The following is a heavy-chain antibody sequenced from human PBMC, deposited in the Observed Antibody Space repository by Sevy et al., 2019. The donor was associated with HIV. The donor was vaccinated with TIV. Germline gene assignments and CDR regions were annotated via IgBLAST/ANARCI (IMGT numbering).Heavy chain of an antibody. CDR1: GGSISSSNW. J-gene: IGHJ4*02. D-gene: IGHD3-16*02. V-gene: IGHV4-4*02. Sequence: GSLRLSCAVSGGSISSSNWWSWVRQPPGKGLEWIGEIYHSGSTNYNPSLKSRVTISVDKSKNQFSLKLSSVTAADTAVYYCAREISTFGGVIVFDYWGQGTLVTVSS. CDR2: IYHSGST. CDR3: AREISTFGGVIVFDY.